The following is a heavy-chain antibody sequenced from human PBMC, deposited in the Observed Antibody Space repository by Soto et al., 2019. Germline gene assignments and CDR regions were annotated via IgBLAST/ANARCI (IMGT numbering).Heavy chain of an antibody. CDR3: AVIGYDFWSGYYPMDY. CDR1: GFTFSSYA. D-gene: IGHD3-3*01. V-gene: IGHV3-30-3*01. CDR2: ISYDGSNK. Sequence: QVQLVESGGGVVQPGRSLRLSCAASGFTFSSYAMHWVRQAPGKGLEWVAVISYDGSNKYYADSVKGRFTISRDNSKNTLYLQMNSLRAEDTAVYYCAVIGYDFWSGYYPMDYWGQGTLVTVAS. J-gene: IGHJ4*02.